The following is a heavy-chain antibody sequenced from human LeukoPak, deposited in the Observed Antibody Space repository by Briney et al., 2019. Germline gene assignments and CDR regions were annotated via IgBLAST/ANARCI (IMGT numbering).Heavy chain of an antibody. D-gene: IGHD6-13*01. J-gene: IGHJ4*02. CDR3: ARLYSSSLGRVFDY. Sequence: SKTLSLTCTVSGGSISSYYWSWIRQPPGKGLEWIGYISYSGSTNYNPSLKSRVTISVDTSKNQFSLKLSSVTAADTAIYYCARLYSSSLGRVFDYWGQGTLVTVSS. V-gene: IGHV4-59*01. CDR2: ISYSGST. CDR1: GGSISSYY.